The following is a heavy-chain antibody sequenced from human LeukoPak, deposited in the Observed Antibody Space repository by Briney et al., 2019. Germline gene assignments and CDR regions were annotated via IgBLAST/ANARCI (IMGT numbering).Heavy chain of an antibody. CDR3: AKPTVRYYYYYYMDV. J-gene: IGHJ6*03. D-gene: IGHD4-17*01. V-gene: IGHV3-23*01. CDR1: GFTLSSYA. CDR2: ISSSGGST. Sequence: GGSLRLSCAASGFTLSSYAMSWVRQAPGKGLQWVSGISSSGGSTYYVDSVKGQFTISTDNSKNTLYLQMNSLRAEDTAVYYCAKPTVRYYYYYYMDVWGKGTTVTISS.